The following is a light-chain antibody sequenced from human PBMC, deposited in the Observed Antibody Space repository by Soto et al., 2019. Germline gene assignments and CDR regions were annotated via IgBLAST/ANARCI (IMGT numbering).Light chain of an antibody. CDR2: DVS. Sequence: QSALTQPRSVSGSPGQSVTISCTGTSSDVGGYNYVSWYQQHPGQAPKLMIYDVSQRPSGVPDRFSGSKSGNPASLTISGLQSEDEADYYCCAYAGTYTVFGGGTKLTVL. CDR1: SSDVGGYNY. CDR3: CAYAGTYTV. V-gene: IGLV2-11*01. J-gene: IGLJ2*01.